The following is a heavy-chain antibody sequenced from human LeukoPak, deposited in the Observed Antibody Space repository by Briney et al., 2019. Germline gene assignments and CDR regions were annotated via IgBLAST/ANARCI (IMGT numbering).Heavy chain of an antibody. Sequence: SETLSLTCTVSGGSISSYSWTWLRQPPGKGLEWIGNISYSGDANYNPSLKSRVTISIDTSKNQLSLKLSSVTAADTAVYYCARGGSWYDSWGQGTLLIVSS. V-gene: IGHV4-59*01. J-gene: IGHJ5*01. CDR2: ISYSGDA. CDR3: ARGGSWYDS. CDR1: GGSISSYS.